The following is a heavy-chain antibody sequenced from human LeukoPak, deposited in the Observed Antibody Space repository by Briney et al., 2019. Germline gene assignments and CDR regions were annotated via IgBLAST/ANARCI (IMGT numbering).Heavy chain of an antibody. Sequence: ASVKVSCKASGFTFTGYYMHWVRQAPGQGLEWMGWISAYNGNTNYAQKLQGRVTMTTDTSTSTAYMELRSLRSDDTAVYYCARAGYSSSWSEYFQHWGQGTLVTVSS. J-gene: IGHJ1*01. CDR3: ARAGYSSSWSEYFQH. CDR2: ISAYNGNT. D-gene: IGHD6-13*01. CDR1: GFTFTGYY. V-gene: IGHV1-18*04.